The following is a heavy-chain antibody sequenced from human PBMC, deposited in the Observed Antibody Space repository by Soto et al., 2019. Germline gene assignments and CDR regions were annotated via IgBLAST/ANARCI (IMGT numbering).Heavy chain of an antibody. CDR2: IYHSGST. V-gene: IGHV4-4*02. CDR3: ARDRGRVTGPRSWDY. D-gene: IGHD1-20*01. J-gene: IGHJ4*02. CDR1: GGSISSSNW. Sequence: QVQLQESGPGLVKPSGTLSLTCAVSGGSISSSNWWSWVRQPPWKVLEWIGEIYHSGSTNYNPALKSRVTRSVDKSKNQFSLKLSSVTAADTAVYYCARDRGRVTGPRSWDYWGQGTLVTVSS.